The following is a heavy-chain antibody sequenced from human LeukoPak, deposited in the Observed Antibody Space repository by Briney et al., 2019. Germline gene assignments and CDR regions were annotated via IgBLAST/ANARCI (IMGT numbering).Heavy chain of an antibody. J-gene: IGHJ4*02. CDR1: GGSISSYY. D-gene: IGHD3-22*01. CDR3: ANVDSSGYYSFDY. CDR2: IFYSGTT. Sequence: SETLSLTCTVSGGSISSYYWSWIRQPPGKGLEWIGYIFYSGTTTYNPSLKSRVTISVDTSKNQFSLKLSSVTAADTAVYYCANVDSSGYYSFDYWGQGTLVTVSS. V-gene: IGHV4-59*01.